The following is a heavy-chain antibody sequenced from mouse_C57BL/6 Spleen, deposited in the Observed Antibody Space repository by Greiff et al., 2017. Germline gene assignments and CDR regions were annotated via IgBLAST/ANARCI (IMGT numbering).Heavy chain of an antibody. Sequence: EVQLQQSGPELVKPGASVKISCKASGYTFTDYYMNWVKQSHGKSLEWIGDINPNNGGTSYNQKFKGKATLTVDKSSSTAYMELRSLTSEDSAVYYCASPFTTVVASMDYWGQGTSVTVSS. D-gene: IGHD1-1*01. V-gene: IGHV1-26*01. J-gene: IGHJ4*01. CDR3: ASPFTTVVASMDY. CDR1: GYTFTDYY. CDR2: INPNNGGT.